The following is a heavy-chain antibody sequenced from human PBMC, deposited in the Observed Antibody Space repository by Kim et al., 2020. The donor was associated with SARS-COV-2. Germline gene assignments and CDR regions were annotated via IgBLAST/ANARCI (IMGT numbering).Heavy chain of an antibody. Sequence: SETLSLTCTVSGGSISSYYWSWIRQPPGKGLEWIGYIYYSGSTNYNPSLKSRVTISVDTSKNQFSLKLSSVTAADTAVYYCARFGPHYDFWSGYYTGVRHAFDIWGQGTMVTVSS. CDR2: IYYSGST. D-gene: IGHD3-3*01. CDR3: ARFGPHYDFWSGYYTGVRHAFDI. J-gene: IGHJ3*02. V-gene: IGHV4-59*01. CDR1: GGSISSYY.